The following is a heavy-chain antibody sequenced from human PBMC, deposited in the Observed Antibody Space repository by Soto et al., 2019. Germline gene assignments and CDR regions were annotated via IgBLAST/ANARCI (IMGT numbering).Heavy chain of an antibody. V-gene: IGHV1-46*01. CDR2: INPSGGST. D-gene: IGHD2-8*01. CDR3: ATPPYPGCINAVCYPLDY. J-gene: IGHJ4*02. Sequence: QVQLVQSGAEVKKPGASVKISCKASGYTFTSYYMHWVRQAPGQGLEWMGIINPSGGSTNYAQKLQGRVAMTRDTSTNTVYMELNRLRSEDTAVYYCATPPYPGCINAVCYPLDYWGKGTLVTVSS. CDR1: GYTFTSYY.